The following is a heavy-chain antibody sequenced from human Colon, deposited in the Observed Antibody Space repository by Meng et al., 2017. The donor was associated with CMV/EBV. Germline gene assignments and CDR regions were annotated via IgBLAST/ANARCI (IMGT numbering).Heavy chain of an antibody. CDR2: VNAGGRDT. CDR1: GISVSGNY. V-gene: IGHV3-53*01. CDR3: VRADRCGGDCYDRPFDY. Sequence: GESLKISCVVSGISVSGNYMTWVRQAPGKGLEWVSTVNAGGRDTYYADSVKGRFTISRDNSKNTLYLQMSSLRVEDTAVYYCVRADRCGGDCYDRPFDYWGQGSLVTVSS. J-gene: IGHJ4*02. D-gene: IGHD2-21*01.